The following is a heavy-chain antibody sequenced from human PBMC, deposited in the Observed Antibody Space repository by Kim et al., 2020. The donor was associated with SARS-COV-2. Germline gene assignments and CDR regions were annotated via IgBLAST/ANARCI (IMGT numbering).Heavy chain of an antibody. J-gene: IGHJ4*02. D-gene: IGHD3-9*01. CDR3: TRYDY. CDR2: IKTKTEGGTI. CDR1: GFTFRNAW. V-gene: IGHV3-15*01. Sequence: GGSLRLSCAASGFTFRNAWMSWVRQAPGKGLEWVGRIKTKTEGGTIDYAAPVKVRFTISRDDSENTLYLQMNSLKTEDTAVYYCTRYDYWGQGTLVTVSS.